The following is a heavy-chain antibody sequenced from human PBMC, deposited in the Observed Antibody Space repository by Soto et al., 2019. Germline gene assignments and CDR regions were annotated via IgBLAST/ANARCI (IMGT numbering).Heavy chain of an antibody. CDR2: IYPGDSDT. CDR3: ARRRDILTGYYPD. D-gene: IGHD3-9*01. J-gene: IGHJ4*02. V-gene: IGHV5-51*01. CDR1: GYSLTSYW. Sequence: GESLKISCKGSGYSLTSYWIGWVRQMPGKGLEWMGIIYPGDSDTRYSPSFQGQVTISADKSISTAYLQWSSLKASDTAMYYCARRRDILTGYYPDWGQGTLVTVSS.